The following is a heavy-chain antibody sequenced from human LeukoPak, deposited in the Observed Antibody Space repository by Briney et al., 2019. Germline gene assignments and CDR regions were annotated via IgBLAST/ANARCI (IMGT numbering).Heavy chain of an antibody. J-gene: IGHJ4*02. CDR1: GFTFSSYG. CDR2: ISYDGSNK. CDR3: ARQSSPDY. D-gene: IGHD6-19*01. V-gene: IGHV3-30*03. Sequence: GGSLRLSCAASGFTFSSYGMHWVRQAPGKGLEWVAVISYDGSNKYYADSVKGRFTISRDNSKNTLYLQMNSLRAEDTALYYCARQSSPDYWGQGTLVTVSS.